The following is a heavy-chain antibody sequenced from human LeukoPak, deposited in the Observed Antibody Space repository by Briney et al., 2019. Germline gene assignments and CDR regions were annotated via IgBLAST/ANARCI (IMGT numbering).Heavy chain of an antibody. D-gene: IGHD2-2*01. CDR2: VNSNGRSA. J-gene: IGHJ4*02. CDR3: TRGYSTRHFPFDS. Sequence: PGGSLRLSCAASGFNFDDYGMTWVRQIPGKGLEWVAGVNSNGRSAGYAASVRGRFTISRDNAKSSLYLEMGSLRLEDAAFYYCTRGYSTRHFPFDSWGQGTLATVSS. CDR1: GFNFDDYG. V-gene: IGHV3-20*04.